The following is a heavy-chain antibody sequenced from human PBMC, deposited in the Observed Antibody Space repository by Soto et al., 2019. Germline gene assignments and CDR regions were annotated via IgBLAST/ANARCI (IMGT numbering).Heavy chain of an antibody. CDR2: VSYDGSFK. D-gene: IGHD2-2*01. V-gene: IGHV3-30*18. CDR1: GFTFSKFG. J-gene: IGHJ6*02. CDR3: AKDSDQLLFDYYYYGMDV. Sequence: QVQLVESGGGVVQPGGSLRLSCEASGFTFSKFGIHWVRQAPGKGLEWVAVVSYDGSFKYYADSVKGRFTISRDNSKNTLYLQMNSLRPDDTALYYCAKDSDQLLFDYYYYGMDVWGQGTTVTVSS.